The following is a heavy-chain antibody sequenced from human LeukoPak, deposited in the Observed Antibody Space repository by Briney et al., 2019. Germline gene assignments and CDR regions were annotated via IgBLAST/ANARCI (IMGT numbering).Heavy chain of an antibody. CDR1: GGSISSYYW. CDR3: AHTTAYFNILTGFDY. V-gene: IGHV2-5*08. Sequence: TLSLTCTVSGGSISSYYWSWIRQPPGKALEWHGLIFWDDDKRYSPSLKSRLTITEDTSKNQVVLTMTNMDPVDTGTYYCAHTTAYFNILTGFDYWGQGTLVTVSS. D-gene: IGHD3-9*01. J-gene: IGHJ4*02. CDR2: IFWDDDK.